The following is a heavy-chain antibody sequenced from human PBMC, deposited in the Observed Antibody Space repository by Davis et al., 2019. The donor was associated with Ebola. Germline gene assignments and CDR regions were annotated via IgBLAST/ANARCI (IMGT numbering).Heavy chain of an antibody. CDR3: ARDVFGGGDCLVY. CDR1: GFTFSSYG. Sequence: PGGSLRLSCAASGFTFSSYGMHWVRQAPGKGLEWVAVIWYDGSNKYYADSVKGRFTISRDNSKNTLYLQMNSLRAEDTAVYYCARDVFGGGDCLVYWGQGTLVTVSS. V-gene: IGHV3-33*01. D-gene: IGHD2-21*01. J-gene: IGHJ4*02. CDR2: IWYDGSNK.